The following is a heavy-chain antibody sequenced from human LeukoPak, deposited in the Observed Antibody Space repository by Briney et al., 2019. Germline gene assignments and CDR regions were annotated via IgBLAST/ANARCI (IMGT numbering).Heavy chain of an antibody. D-gene: IGHD6-13*01. CDR2: IYSGGST. CDR3: ARGLAAAHDAFDI. Sequence: PGGSLRLSCAASGFTVSSNYMSWVRQAPGKGLEWVSVIYSGGSTYYADSVKGRFTISRDNSKNTLYLQMNSLRAEDTAVYYCARGLAAAHDAFDIWGQGTMVTVSS. V-gene: IGHV3-66*01. J-gene: IGHJ3*02. CDR1: GFTVSSNY.